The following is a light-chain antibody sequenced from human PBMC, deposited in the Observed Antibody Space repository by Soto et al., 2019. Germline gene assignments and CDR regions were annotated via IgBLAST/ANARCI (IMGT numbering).Light chain of an antibody. CDR1: SSDVGSYDL. CDR2: AGN. V-gene: IGLV2-23*01. CDR3: CSYAGSSPYV. J-gene: IGLJ1*01. Sequence: QSALTQPASVSGSPGQSITISCTGTSSDVGSYDLVSWYQLRPGKAPKLMIYAGNKRPSGVSNRFSGSKSGNTASLTISGLQAEDEADYFCCSYAGSSPYVFATGTKVTVL.